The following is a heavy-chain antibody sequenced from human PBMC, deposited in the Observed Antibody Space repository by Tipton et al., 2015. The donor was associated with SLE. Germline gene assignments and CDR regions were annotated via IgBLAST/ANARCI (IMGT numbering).Heavy chain of an antibody. CDR1: GGSISSGGYS. CDR3: ARVAVGDFDY. J-gene: IGHJ4*02. V-gene: IGHV4-30-2*01. CDR2: IYHGGST. Sequence: TLSLTCAVSGGSISSGGYSWSWIRQPPGKGLEWIGYIYHGGSTYYNPSLKSRVTISVDRSKNQFSLKLSSVTAADTAVYYCARVAVGDFDYWGQGTLVTVSS. D-gene: IGHD3-16*01.